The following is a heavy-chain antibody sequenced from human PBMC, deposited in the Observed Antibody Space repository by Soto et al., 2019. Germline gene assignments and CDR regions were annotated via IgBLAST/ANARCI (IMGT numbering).Heavy chain of an antibody. J-gene: IGHJ4*02. V-gene: IGHV4-59*01. CDR3: ARVDYYGSGNHIDY. CDR2: IYYSGST. D-gene: IGHD3-10*01. CDR1: GGSISSYY. Sequence: SETLSLTCTVSGGSISSYYWSWIRQPPGKGLEWIGYIYYSGSTNYNPSLKSRVTISADTSKNQFSLKQSSVTDAATAVYYCARVDYYGSGNHIDYWGQGTLVTVSS.